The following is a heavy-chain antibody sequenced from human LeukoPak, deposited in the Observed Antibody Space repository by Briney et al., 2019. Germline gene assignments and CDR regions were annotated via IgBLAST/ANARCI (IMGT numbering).Heavy chain of an antibody. Sequence: PGGSLRLSCAASGFTFSSYSMNWVRQAPGKGLEWVSSISSSSSYIYYADSVKGRFTISRDNAKNSLYLQMNSLRAEDTAVYYCARDASSSWYGEIDPWGQGTLVTVSS. CDR3: ARDASSSWYGEIDP. D-gene: IGHD6-13*01. J-gene: IGHJ5*02. CDR1: GFTFSSYS. V-gene: IGHV3-21*01. CDR2: ISSSSSYI.